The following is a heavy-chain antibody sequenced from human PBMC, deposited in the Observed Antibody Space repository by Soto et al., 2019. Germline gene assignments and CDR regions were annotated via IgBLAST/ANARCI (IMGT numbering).Heavy chain of an antibody. Sequence: LSLTCTVSGGSIDSYYWSWIRQPPGKGLEWVSGISWNSGSIGYADSVKGRFTISRDNAKNSLYLQMNSLRAEDTALYYCAKDSGADILIGLDPFDIWGQGTMVPVSS. CDR2: ISWNSGSI. CDR1: GGSIDSYY. D-gene: IGHD3-9*01. J-gene: IGHJ3*02. V-gene: IGHV3-9*01. CDR3: AKDSGADILIGLDPFDI.